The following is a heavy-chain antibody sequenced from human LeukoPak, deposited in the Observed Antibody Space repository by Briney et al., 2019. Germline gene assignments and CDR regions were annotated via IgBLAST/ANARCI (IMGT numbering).Heavy chain of an antibody. V-gene: IGHV3-23*01. J-gene: IGHJ4*02. CDR1: GFTFSNNA. D-gene: IGHD7-27*01. CDR2: INSFGGGI. CDR3: AKYTGDSSRTFDY. Sequence: PGGSLRLSCAASGFTFSNNAMTWVRQAPGKGLEWVSAINSFGGGIYYTDSVKGRFTISRDNSKKTLYLQMNGLRAEDTAIYYCAKYTGDSSRTFDYWGQGTLVTVSS.